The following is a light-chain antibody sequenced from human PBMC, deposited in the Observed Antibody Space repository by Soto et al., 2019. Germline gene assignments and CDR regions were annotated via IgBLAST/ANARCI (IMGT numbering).Light chain of an antibody. Sequence: ALQMTQSPSSLSASVGDRVTITCRASQGIRNDLGWYQQKPGKAPKLLIYAASILENGVPSRFSGSGSGTDFTLTISSLQAEDFATYYCLQDYNYPWTFGQGTKVEIK. CDR3: LQDYNYPWT. CDR2: AAS. J-gene: IGKJ1*01. CDR1: QGIRND. V-gene: IGKV1-6*01.